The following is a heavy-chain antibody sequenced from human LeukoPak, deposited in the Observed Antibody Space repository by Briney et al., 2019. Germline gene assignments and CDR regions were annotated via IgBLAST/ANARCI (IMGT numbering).Heavy chain of an antibody. CDR2: INAGNGNT. CDR3: ARAPYDYVWGSYRSNYFDY. D-gene: IGHD3-16*02. V-gene: IGHV1-3*01. Sequence: GAPVKVSCKASGYTFTSYAMHWVRQAPGQRLEWMGWINAGNGNTKYSQKFQGRVTITRDASASTAYMELSSLRSEDTAVYYCARAPYDYVWGSYRSNYFDYWGQGTLVTVSS. J-gene: IGHJ4*02. CDR1: GYTFTSYA.